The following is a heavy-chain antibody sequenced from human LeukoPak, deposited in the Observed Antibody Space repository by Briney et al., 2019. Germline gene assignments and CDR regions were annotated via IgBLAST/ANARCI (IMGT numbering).Heavy chain of an antibody. D-gene: IGHD6-19*01. CDR1: GFTFSSYS. Sequence: PGGSLRLSCAASGFTFSSYSMNWVRQAPGKGLEWVSSISSSSSYIYYAGSVKGRFTISRDNAKNSLYLQMNSLRAEDTALYYCAKDIAVAGTSPFDYWGQGTLVTVSS. CDR2: ISSSSSYI. V-gene: IGHV3-21*04. CDR3: AKDIAVAGTSPFDY. J-gene: IGHJ4*02.